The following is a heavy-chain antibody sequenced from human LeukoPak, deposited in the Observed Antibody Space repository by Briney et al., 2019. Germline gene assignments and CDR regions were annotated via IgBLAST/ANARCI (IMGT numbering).Heavy chain of an antibody. J-gene: IGHJ6*03. CDR1: GFTFSSYA. Sequence: GGSLRLSCAASGFTFSSYAMSWVRQAPGKGLEWVSAISGSGGSTYYADSVRGRFTISRGNSKNTLYLQMNSLRAEDTAVYYCAKDLAMAPYYYYYMDVWGKGTTVTISS. D-gene: IGHD5-18*01. CDR3: AKDLAMAPYYYYYMDV. CDR2: ISGSGGST. V-gene: IGHV3-23*01.